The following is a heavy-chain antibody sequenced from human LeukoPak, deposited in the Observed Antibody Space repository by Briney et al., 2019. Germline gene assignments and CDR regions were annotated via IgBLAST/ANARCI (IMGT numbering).Heavy chain of an antibody. CDR2: IYYSGST. D-gene: IGHD2-15*01. CDR3: ASFYCSGGSCYQYFSYYYLDV. Sequence: SETLSLTCTVSGGSISSRSYYWGWIRQPPGKWLEWIGSIYYSGSTYYNPSLQSRVTISVDTYKNQFSLKLNSVTAADTAVYYCASFYCSGGSCYQYFSYYYLDVWGKGTTVTISS. CDR1: GGSISSRSYY. V-gene: IGHV4-39*01. J-gene: IGHJ6*03.